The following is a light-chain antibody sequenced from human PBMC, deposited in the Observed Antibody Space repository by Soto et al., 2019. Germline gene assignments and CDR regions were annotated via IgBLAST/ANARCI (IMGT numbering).Light chain of an antibody. CDR3: SSYSSDIPPKWL. Sequence: QSALTQPASVSGSPGQSITISCTGTSSHVGDYNYVSWYQQHPGKAPKLMIYEVSHRPSGISNRFSGSKSGNTASLTISGLQAEDEADYYCSSYSSDIPPKWLFGGGTKLTVL. CDR1: SSHVGDYNY. CDR2: EVS. J-gene: IGLJ3*02. V-gene: IGLV2-14*01.